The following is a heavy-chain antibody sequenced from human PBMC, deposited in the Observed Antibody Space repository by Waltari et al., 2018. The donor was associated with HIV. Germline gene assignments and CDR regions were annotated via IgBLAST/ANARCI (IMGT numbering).Heavy chain of an antibody. CDR2: MNPKSGHS. CDR1: GYIFTKYA. D-gene: IGHD3-22*01. Sequence: QVQLIQSGAEGKKPGASVRASCKASGYIFTKYAIVWVRQAPGQGLEWMGWMNPKSGHSGLAQKFNDRVALTSDTSTYTAYMELSGLTPKDAAFYYCARGRYFDSSGYSVFSYWGQGTPVAVSS. V-gene: IGHV1-8*01. J-gene: IGHJ4*02. CDR3: ARGRYFDSSGYSVFSY.